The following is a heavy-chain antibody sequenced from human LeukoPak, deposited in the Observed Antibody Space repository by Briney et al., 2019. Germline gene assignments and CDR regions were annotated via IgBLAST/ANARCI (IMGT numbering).Heavy chain of an antibody. V-gene: IGHV1-8*01. CDR1: GYTFTSYD. J-gene: IGHJ6*03. CDR2: MNPNSGNT. CDR3: AREKIGTGTVLGKDYYYMDV. D-gene: IGHD3-16*01. Sequence: ASVKVSCKASGYTFTSYDINWVRQATGQGLEWMGWMNPNSGNTDYAQKFQGRVTMTRNTSISTAYMELSSLTSEDTAMYYCAREKIGTGTVLGKDYYYMDVWGKGTTVTVSS.